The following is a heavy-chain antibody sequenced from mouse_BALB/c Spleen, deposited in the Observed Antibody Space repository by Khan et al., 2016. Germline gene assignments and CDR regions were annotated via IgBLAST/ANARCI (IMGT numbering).Heavy chain of an antibody. V-gene: IGHV3-8*02. CDR1: GDSITSGY. J-gene: IGHJ2*01. Sequence: EVQLQESGPSLVKPSQTLSLTCSVTGDSITSGYWNWIRKFPGNKLEYMGYISYSGSTYYNPSLKSRISITRDTSKNQYYLQLSSVTTEDTATYYCARYYASSSSFDYWGQGTTLTVSS. CDR3: ARYYASSSSFDY. D-gene: IGHD1-1*01. CDR2: ISYSGST.